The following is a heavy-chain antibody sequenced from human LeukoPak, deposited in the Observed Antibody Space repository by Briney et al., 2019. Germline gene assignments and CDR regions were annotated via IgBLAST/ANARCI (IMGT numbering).Heavy chain of an antibody. Sequence: SETLSLTCAVSGGSFSGYYWSWIRQPPGKGLEWIGEINHSGSTNYNPSLESRVTISVDTSKDQFSLKLSSVTAADTAVCYCARSAYYYGSGSAHHGGQGTLVTVSS. CDR1: GGSFSGYY. V-gene: IGHV4-34*01. CDR2: INHSGST. D-gene: IGHD3-10*01. J-gene: IGHJ4*02. CDR3: ARSAYYYGSGSAHH.